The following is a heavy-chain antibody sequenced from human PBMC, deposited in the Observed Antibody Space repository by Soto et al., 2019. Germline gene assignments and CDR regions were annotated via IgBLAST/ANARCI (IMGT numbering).Heavy chain of an antibody. V-gene: IGHV4-39*01. CDR3: ARLWHFGDYIDS. CDR1: GGSRSRTTYY. Sequence: SETLSLTCSVSGGSRSRTTYYWAWIRQPPGKGLEWIASIYQSGTTYYNPALKSRVTRSVDPSKSQFTLKLTSVTAADTAVYYCARLWHFGDYIDSRGQGTLVTVSS. CDR2: IYQSGTT. J-gene: IGHJ4*02. D-gene: IGHD4-17*01.